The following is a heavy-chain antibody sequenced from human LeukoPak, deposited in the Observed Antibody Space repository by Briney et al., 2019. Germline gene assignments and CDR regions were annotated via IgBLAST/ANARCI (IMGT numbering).Heavy chain of an antibody. D-gene: IGHD6-19*01. J-gene: IGHJ4*02. CDR3: ARALGAAVALSDF. V-gene: IGHV3-11*01. CDR2: ISSSATGSNT. CDR1: GFTFRYFY. Sequence: GSLRLSWAASGFTFRYFYFSWVRQASGKRLEWVSFISSSATGSNTWYADSVKGRFTISRDNAKKSLFLRMNSLRAEDTAVYYCARALGAAVALSDFWGQGTLVTVSS.